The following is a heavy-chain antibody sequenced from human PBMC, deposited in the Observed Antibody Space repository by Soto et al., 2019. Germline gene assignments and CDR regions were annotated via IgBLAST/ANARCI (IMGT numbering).Heavy chain of an antibody. V-gene: IGHV3-21*01. CDR3: AREGILGADDAFDI. J-gene: IGHJ3*02. CDR1: GLTFSHYS. Sequence: GGSLRLSCAASGLTFSHYSMNWVRQAPGKGLEWVSSISGGGTYRYYAESVKGRFTISRDNAKNALDLQMDSLRAEDMAVYYCAREGILGADDAFDIWGQGTMVTVSS. D-gene: IGHD6-13*01. CDR2: ISGGGTYR.